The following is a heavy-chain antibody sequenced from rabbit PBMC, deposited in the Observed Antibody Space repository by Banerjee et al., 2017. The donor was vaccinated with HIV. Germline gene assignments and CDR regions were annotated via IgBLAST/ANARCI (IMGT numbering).Heavy chain of an antibody. D-gene: IGHD6-1*01. CDR1: GIDFSSNA. Sequence: QEQLEESGGGLVKPGGTLTLTCKASGIDFSSNAMCWVRQAPGKGLELIACIGTVSGRIWYASWVNGRFTISKSTSLTTVTLQMTSLTAADTATYFCARLNDYTYGYADYDYDYFNLWGPGTLVTVS. CDR3: ARLNDYTYGYADYDYDYFNL. CDR2: IGTVSGRI. V-gene: IGHV1S43*01. J-gene: IGHJ4*01.